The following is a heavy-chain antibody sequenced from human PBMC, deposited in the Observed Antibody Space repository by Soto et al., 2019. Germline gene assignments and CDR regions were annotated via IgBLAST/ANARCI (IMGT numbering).Heavy chain of an antibody. CDR2: ISGSGTTA. D-gene: IGHD6-19*01. V-gene: IGHV3-23*01. CDR3: AKTTDGWFSAFEI. Sequence: PAGSLRLSCAASGFVFSSYAMSWVRQAPGKGLEWVSAISGSGTTAYYADSVKGRFIFSRDNPKNTMYLQMNSLRAEDTAVYFCAKTTDGWFSAFEIWGQGTVVTV. CDR1: GFVFSSYA. J-gene: IGHJ3*02.